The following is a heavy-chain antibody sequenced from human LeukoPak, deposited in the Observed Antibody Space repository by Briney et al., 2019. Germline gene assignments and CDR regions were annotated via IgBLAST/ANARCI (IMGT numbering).Heavy chain of an antibody. V-gene: IGHV1-2*02. D-gene: IGHD5-24*01. J-gene: IGHJ6*02. CDR2: INPSTGGT. CDR3: ERDRRVRLRSYYNYGLDV. CDR1: GFTLTGYS. Sequence: ASVKVSCKTSGFTLTGYSMHRVRQVPGQGLEWMGWINPSTGGTKYPQKFQGRVTMTMDTSISTAYMDLSSLRSDDTAVYYCERDRRVRLRSYYNYGLDVWGQGTTVTVSS.